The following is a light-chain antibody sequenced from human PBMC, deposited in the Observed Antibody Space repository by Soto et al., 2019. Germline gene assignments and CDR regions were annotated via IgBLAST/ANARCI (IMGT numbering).Light chain of an antibody. J-gene: IGKJ1*01. CDR2: GAS. CDR3: QQYGSSPWT. Sequence: EIVLTQSPGTLSLSPGERATLSCRASQSVSSSYLAWYQQKPGQAPRLLIYGASSSATGIPDRFSGSGSGTDFTLTISSPEPEDFAVYYCQQYGSSPWTFGQGTKVEIK. V-gene: IGKV3-20*01. CDR1: QSVSSSY.